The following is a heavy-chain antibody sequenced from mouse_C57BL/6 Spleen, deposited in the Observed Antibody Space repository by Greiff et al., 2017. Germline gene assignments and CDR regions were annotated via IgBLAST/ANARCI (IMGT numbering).Heavy chain of an antibody. Sequence: VQLQQSGAELVRPGASVKLSCKASGYTFTDYYINWVKQRPGQGLEWIARIYPGSGNTYYNEKFKGKATLTAEKSSSTAYMQLSSLTSEDSAVYFCARNYDYLFDYWGQGTTLTVSS. V-gene: IGHV1-76*01. CDR1: GYTFTDYY. J-gene: IGHJ2*01. CDR2: IYPGSGNT. D-gene: IGHD2-4*01. CDR3: ARNYDYLFDY.